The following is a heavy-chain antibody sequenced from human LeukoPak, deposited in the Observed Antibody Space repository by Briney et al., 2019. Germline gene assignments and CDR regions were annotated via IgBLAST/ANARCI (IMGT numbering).Heavy chain of an antibody. J-gene: IGHJ5*02. CDR1: GGSISSYY. D-gene: IGHD1-20*01. CDR2: IYTSGST. CDR3: ARHSEITGFPFDP. V-gene: IGHV4-4*09. Sequence: SETLSLTCTVSGGSISSYYWSWIRQPPGKELEWIGYIYTSGSTKYNPSLNNRVTISLDTSKNQFSLKLSSVTAADTAVYYCARHSEITGFPFDPWAREPWSPSP.